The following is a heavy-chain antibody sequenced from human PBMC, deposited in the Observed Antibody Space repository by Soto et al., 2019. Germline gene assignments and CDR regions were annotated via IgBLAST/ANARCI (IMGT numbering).Heavy chain of an antibody. V-gene: IGHV4-39*01. J-gene: IGHJ4*02. CDR3: ARHGHWAPLDD. D-gene: IGHD3-16*01. CDR1: GGSIDSSDFY. Sequence: QLQLQESGPGLVKPSETLSLTCSVSGGSIDSSDFYWVWISQPPGEGLEWIGSTDYRRNTYYNSSIRSRVTLSVDTSKNQFSLRLSSVTAADTAVYYCARHGHWAPLDDWGQGTLVTVSS. CDR2: TDYRRNT.